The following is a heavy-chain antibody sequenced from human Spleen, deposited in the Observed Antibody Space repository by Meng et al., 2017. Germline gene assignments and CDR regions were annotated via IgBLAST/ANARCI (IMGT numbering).Heavy chain of an antibody. CDR2: INAGNGNT. CDR3: AREIVATIYY. D-gene: IGHD5-12*01. Sequence: ASVKVSCKASGYTFTSYAMHWVRQAPGQRLEWMGWINAGNGNTKYSQKFQGRVTMTRDTSISTAYMELSRLRSDDTAVYYCAREIVATIYYWGQGTLVTVSS. CDR1: GYTFTSYA. V-gene: IGHV1-3*01. J-gene: IGHJ4*02.